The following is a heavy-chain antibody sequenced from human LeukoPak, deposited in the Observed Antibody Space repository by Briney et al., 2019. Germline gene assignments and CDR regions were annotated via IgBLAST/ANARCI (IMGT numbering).Heavy chain of an antibody. CDR2: IFSSGST. D-gene: IGHD6-19*01. J-gene: IGHJ6*03. CDR3: ARADWAAGTYYYYYMDV. CDR1: GGSTTNYY. V-gene: IGHV4-59*01. Sequence: SETLSLTCTVSGGSTTNYYWSWIRQFPGKGLEWIGYIFSSGSTNSNPSLRTRVTISVDTSKNQFSLKLRSVTAADTAVYYCARADWAAGTYYYYYMDVWGKGTSVTVSS.